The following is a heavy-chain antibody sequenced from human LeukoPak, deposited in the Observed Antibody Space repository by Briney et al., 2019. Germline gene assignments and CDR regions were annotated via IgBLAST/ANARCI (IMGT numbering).Heavy chain of an antibody. J-gene: IGHJ2*01. V-gene: IGHV4-39*06. Sequence: SETLSLTCTVSGGSISSGAYYWGWIRQPPGKGLEWIGTIHYSGKTYYNPSLKSRITISIDTSKKQFALKLSSVTAADTAVYYCARGVGATLWYFDLWGRGTLVTVSS. CDR3: ARGVGATLWYFDL. CDR1: GGSISSGAYY. CDR2: IHYSGKT. D-gene: IGHD1-26*01.